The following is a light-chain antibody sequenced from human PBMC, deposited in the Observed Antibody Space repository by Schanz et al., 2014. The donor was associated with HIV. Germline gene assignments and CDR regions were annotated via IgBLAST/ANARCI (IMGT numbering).Light chain of an antibody. V-gene: IGLV2-14*03. J-gene: IGLJ2*01. CDR1: SGDVGSYNY. CDR2: DVN. Sequence: QSALTQPASVSGSPGQSISISCTGTSGDVGSYNYVSWYQQHPGKAPKLMIYDVNNRPSGVSNRFSGSKSGNTASLTISGLQAEDEADYYCCSYAGSFVVFGGGTKVTVL. CDR3: CSYAGSFVV.